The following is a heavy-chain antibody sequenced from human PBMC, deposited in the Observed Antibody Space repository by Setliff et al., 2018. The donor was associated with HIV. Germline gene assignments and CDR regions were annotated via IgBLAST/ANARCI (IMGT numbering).Heavy chain of an antibody. J-gene: IGHJ4*02. Sequence: SETLSLTCGVSGYSISSGYYWGWIRQPPGKGLEWIGYIYYSGSTYYNPSLKSRVTISVDTSKNQFSLKLSSVTIADTAVYYCARFTSGWYGQYWGQGTLVTVSS. D-gene: IGHD6-19*01. CDR2: IYYSGST. CDR1: GYSISSGYY. V-gene: IGHV4-38-2*01. CDR3: ARFTSGWYGQY.